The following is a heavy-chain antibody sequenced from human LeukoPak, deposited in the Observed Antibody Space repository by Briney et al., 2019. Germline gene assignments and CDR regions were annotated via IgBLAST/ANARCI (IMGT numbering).Heavy chain of an antibody. CDR1: GGSFSAYY. CDR3: ARGRTKTGTTGTDFDY. CDR2: INHSGST. V-gene: IGHV4-34*01. D-gene: IGHD1-7*01. Sequence: SETLSLTCAVYGGSFSAYYWSWIRQPPGKGLEWIGEINHSGSTNYNPSLKSRVTISVDTSKNQFSLKLSSVTAADTAVYYCARGRTKTGTTGTDFDYWGQGTLVTVSS. J-gene: IGHJ4*02.